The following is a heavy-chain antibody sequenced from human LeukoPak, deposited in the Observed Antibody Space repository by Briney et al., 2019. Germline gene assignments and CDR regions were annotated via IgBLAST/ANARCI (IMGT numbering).Heavy chain of an antibody. CDR2: ISGSGGST. J-gene: IGHJ4*02. Sequence: GGSLRLSCAASGFTFSSYAMSWVRQAPGKGLEWVSAISGSGGSTYYADSVKGRFTISGDNAKNSLYLQMNSLRAEDTAVYYCARTRYSGSYPTPYTPVDYWGQGTLVTVSS. CDR3: ARTRYSGSYPTPYTPVDY. D-gene: IGHD1-26*01. V-gene: IGHV3-23*01. CDR1: GFTFSSYA.